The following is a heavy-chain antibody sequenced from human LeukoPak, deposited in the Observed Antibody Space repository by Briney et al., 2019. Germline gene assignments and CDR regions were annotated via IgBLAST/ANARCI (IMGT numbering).Heavy chain of an antibody. CDR2: ISSSSYTI. V-gene: IGHV3-48*02. Sequence: GGSLRLSCAASGFTFSNYNMNWVRQAPGKGLEWISYISSSSYTIYYADSVKGRFTISRDNAKNLLYLQLNSLRDEDTAVYYCARDLAGDRYFDYWGQGTLVTVSS. D-gene: IGHD7-27*01. CDR3: ARDLAGDRYFDY. CDR1: GFTFSNYN. J-gene: IGHJ4*02.